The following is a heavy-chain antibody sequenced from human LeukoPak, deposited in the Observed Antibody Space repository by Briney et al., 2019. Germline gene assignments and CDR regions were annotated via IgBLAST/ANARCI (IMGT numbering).Heavy chain of an antibody. CDR3: ARQAVNTAFDI. Sequence: GEPLKISWKGPGYSFTSYWIAGVRQMPGKGLEGMGIIHPGESDTRYSPSFQRQVTFSADKYISTAYLQWSSLKASDTAMYYCARQAVNTAFDIWGQGTMVTVSS. V-gene: IGHV5-51*01. CDR1: GYSFTSYW. CDR2: IHPGESDT. D-gene: IGHD6-19*01. J-gene: IGHJ3*02.